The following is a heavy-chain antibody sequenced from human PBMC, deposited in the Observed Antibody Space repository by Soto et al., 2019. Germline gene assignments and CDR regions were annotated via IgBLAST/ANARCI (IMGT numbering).Heavy chain of an antibody. J-gene: IGHJ3*01. CDR3: ARDRLSARPRANDAFDL. CDR1: GFTFSDHL. Sequence: QVQLVQSGAEVRKPGASVNISCRASGFTFSDHLINWVRQVPGQSLEWMGWINPDNGNTQYSQTFQCTVTISSPSSASIVYGEVSELTSQVTAVVCCARDRLSARPRANDAFDLWRQGTMVTVSS. CDR2: INPDNGNT. V-gene: IGHV1-3*01. D-gene: IGHD2-21*02.